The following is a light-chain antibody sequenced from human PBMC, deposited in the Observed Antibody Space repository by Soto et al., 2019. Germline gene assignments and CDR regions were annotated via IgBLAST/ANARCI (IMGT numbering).Light chain of an antibody. J-gene: IGKJ5*01. Sequence: EIMMTQSPATLSVSPGERATLSCRASQSVRNNLAWYQQKPGQAPRLLIYYASTRATGIPARFSGSGSGTAFTLTISTLQSEDFALYYCQQNNNWPPITFGQGTRLEIK. CDR2: YAS. V-gene: IGKV3-15*01. CDR3: QQNNNWPPIT. CDR1: QSVRNN.